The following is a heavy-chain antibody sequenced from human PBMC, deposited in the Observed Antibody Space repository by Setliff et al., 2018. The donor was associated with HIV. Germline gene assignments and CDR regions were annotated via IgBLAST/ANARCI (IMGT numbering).Heavy chain of an antibody. Sequence: ASVKVSCKASGYTFASFGITWVRQAPGQGLEWMGWISSYNGNANYPQKLQDRVTMTTDTSTTTAYMELRSLRSDDTALYYCARASGYRLVDYWGQGTLVTVSS. CDR2: ISSYNGNA. CDR3: ARASGYRLVDY. V-gene: IGHV1-18*01. J-gene: IGHJ4*02. CDR1: GYTFASFG. D-gene: IGHD3-3*01.